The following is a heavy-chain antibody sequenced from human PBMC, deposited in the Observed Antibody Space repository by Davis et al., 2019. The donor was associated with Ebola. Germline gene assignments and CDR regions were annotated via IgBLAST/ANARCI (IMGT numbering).Heavy chain of an antibody. CDR3: ARDDVPGLLDS. D-gene: IGHD3-10*02. Sequence: SETLSLTCSVSGGSISSFFWSWIRQPPGKGLEWIGYVYGSGNTNYNPSLKSRVTISRDTSKKQFSLTLTSMTVADSAVYYCARDDVPGLLDSWGLGARVIVSS. CDR1: GGSISSFF. J-gene: IGHJ4*02. CDR2: VYGSGNT. V-gene: IGHV4-59*08.